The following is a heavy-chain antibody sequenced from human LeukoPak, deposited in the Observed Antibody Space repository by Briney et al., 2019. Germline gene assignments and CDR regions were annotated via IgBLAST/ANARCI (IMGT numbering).Heavy chain of an antibody. V-gene: IGHV4-39*01. CDR3: GRLFDS. CDR1: GGAIISDNFY. Sequence: PSETLSLTCTVSGGAIISDNFYWGWVRQPPGKGLEWVGSTNYSGTTYYNPSLRSRVSISVDTSRTQFFLRLNSVTAADTAVYYCGRLFDSWGQGILVTVSS. J-gene: IGHJ4*02. CDR2: TNYSGTT.